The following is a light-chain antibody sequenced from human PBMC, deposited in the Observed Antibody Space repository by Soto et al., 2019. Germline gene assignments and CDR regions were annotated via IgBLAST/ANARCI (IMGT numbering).Light chain of an antibody. V-gene: IGKV1-39*01. CDR1: LSISNY. CDR2: AAS. CDR3: QKSYSTPLN. J-gene: IGKJ4*01. Sequence: DIQMTQSPSSLSASVVDRVTITCRASLSISNYLNWYQQKPEKAPKLLIYAASTLQSGVPSSFSGSGSGTDFTLTISSLQPEDFATYYCQKSYSTPLNFGGGTKVDI.